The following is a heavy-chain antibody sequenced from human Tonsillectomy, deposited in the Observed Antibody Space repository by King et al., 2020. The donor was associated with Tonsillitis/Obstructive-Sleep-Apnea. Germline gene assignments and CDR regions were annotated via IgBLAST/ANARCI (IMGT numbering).Heavy chain of an antibody. CDR1: GFTFSSYA. Sequence: VQLVESGGGLVQPGGSLRLSFSSSGFTFSSYAMIWVRQAPGKGLEYVSAISSNGGGTYYAASAKGILTVSRDNSKNTLYLQMSSLRAEDTAVYYCVKDLRGWLADYWGQGTLVTVSS. CDR2: ISSNGGGT. CDR3: VKDLRGWLADY. D-gene: IGHD6-19*01. V-gene: IGHV3-64D*08. J-gene: IGHJ4*02.